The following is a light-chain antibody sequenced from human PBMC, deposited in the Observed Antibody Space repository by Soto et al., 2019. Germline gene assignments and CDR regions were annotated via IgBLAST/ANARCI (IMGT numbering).Light chain of an antibody. CDR1: QDISTY. CDR2: AAS. Sequence: DIQMTQSPSSLSASVGDRVTITCRTSQDISTYLAWYQQKPGKVPKLLIYAASTLQSGVPSRFSGGGSGTDFSLTISSLQPEDVATYYCPKYNSAPRTFGGGTKVEIQ. J-gene: IGKJ4*01. CDR3: PKYNSAPRT. V-gene: IGKV1-27*01.